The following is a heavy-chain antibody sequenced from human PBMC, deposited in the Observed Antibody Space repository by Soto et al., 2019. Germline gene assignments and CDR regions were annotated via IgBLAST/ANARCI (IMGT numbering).Heavy chain of an antibody. J-gene: IGHJ4*02. V-gene: IGHV5-51*01. D-gene: IGHD2-2*01. CDR1: GYDFNTNW. CDR3: ARPPRDCNKTSCYYADH. CDR2: MYPGDSDT. Sequence: GESLKISCRGSGYDFNTNWFGWVRQLPGRGLEWVGIMYPGDSDTRYNPSLQGHVTLSADVTVSTAFLQWRSLKTSDTGMYFCARPPRDCNKTSCYYADHWGQGTQVTVSS.